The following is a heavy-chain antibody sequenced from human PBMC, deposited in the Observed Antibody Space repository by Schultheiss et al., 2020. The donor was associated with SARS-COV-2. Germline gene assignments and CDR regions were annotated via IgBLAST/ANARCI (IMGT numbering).Heavy chain of an antibody. CDR2: ISSSGSTI. V-gene: IGHV3-48*03. D-gene: IGHD3-3*01. CDR3: ARLRFLEWSHYYYYYGMDV. Sequence: GGSLRLSCAASGFTFSSYEMNWVRQAPGKGLEWVSYISSSGSTIYYADSVKGRFTISRDNAKNSLYLQMNSLRAEDTAVYYCARLRFLEWSHYYYYYGMDVWGQGTTVTVSS. CDR1: GFTFSSYE. J-gene: IGHJ6*02.